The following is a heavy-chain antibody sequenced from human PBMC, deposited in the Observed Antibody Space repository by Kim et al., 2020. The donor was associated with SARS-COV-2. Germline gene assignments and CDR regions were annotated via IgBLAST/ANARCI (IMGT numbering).Heavy chain of an antibody. V-gene: IGHV4-39*01. J-gene: IGHJ4*02. Sequence: STYYNPSLRSRLTISVDTSKNQFSLKLRSVTAADTAVYYCARLGTGYFDYWGQGTLVTVSS. CDR3: ARLGTGYFDY. D-gene: IGHD3-9*01. CDR2: ST.